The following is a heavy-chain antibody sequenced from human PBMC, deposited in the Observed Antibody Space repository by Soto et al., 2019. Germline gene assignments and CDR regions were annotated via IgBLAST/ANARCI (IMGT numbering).Heavy chain of an antibody. CDR3: ATVTVAGVATIYGYFDY. Sequence: ASVKATCKVSGDTLTGLSMHWVRQAPGKGLEWMGGFDPEDGEKIYAQKFPGRVPMTEDTSTDTAYMELSSLRSEDTAVYYCATVTVAGVATIYGYFDYWGQGTLVTVSS. V-gene: IGHV1-24*01. D-gene: IGHD5-12*01. CDR2: FDPEDGEK. CDR1: GDTLTGLS. J-gene: IGHJ4*02.